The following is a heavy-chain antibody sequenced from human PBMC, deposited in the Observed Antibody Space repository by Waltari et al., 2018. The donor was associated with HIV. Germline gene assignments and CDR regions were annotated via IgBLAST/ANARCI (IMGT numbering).Heavy chain of an antibody. Sequence: QVQLQESGPGLVKPSQTLSLTCNVSGGSVSRGGYYWPWIRQPPGKGPEWLGYIYYDVRWTTYYNPSLKSRAAISVDTSTNQFSLRLRSVTAADTAVYYCARGIRHLTKVGSTYYFDFWGQGTLVTVSS. J-gene: IGHJ4*02. D-gene: IGHD1-26*01. CDR2: IYYDVRWTT. V-gene: IGHV4-31*03. CDR1: GGSVSRGGYY. CDR3: ARGIRHLTKVGSTYYFDF.